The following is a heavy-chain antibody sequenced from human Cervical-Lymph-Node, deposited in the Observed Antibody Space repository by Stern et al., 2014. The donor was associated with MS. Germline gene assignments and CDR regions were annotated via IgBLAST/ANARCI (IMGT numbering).Heavy chain of an antibody. V-gene: IGHV7-4-1*02. D-gene: IGHD2-2*01. J-gene: IGHJ4*02. CDR3: ARVKPAAILDY. CDR1: GYTFTRNA. CDR2: INTNTGNT. Sequence: VQLVQSGSELKKPGASVKVSCKASGYTFTRNAMNWVRQAPGQRLEWMGWINTNTGNTKDAQGFTGRFVFSLDTSVSTAYLQISSLKAEDTAIYYCARVKPAAILDYWGQGTLVTVSS.